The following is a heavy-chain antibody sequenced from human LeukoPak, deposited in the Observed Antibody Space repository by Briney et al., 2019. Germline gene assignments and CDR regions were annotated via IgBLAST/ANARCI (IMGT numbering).Heavy chain of an antibody. D-gene: IGHD2-21*02. CDR2: ISYDGSNK. V-gene: IGHV3-30*07. CDR3: DRDNGDWQKRFDS. J-gene: IGHJ4*02. CDR1: GFTFSSYA. Sequence: GRSLRLSCAASGFTFSSYAMHWVRQAPGKGLEWVAVISYDGSNKYNADSVKGRLTISRDESKNSLHLQMNSLRAEDTAVYATDRDNGDWQKRFDSWGQGTLVTVSS.